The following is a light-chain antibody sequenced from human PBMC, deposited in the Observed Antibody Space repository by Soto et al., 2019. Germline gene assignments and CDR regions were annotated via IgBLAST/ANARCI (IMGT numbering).Light chain of an antibody. CDR2: GAS. CDR1: QSVSSN. Sequence: EIVMTRSPATLSVSPGERATLSCRASQSVSSNLAWYQQKPGQAPRLLIYGASTRATGIPARFSGSGSGTEFTLTISSLQSEDFAVYYCQQYRTFGQGTRVDIK. J-gene: IGKJ1*01. V-gene: IGKV3-15*01. CDR3: QQYRT.